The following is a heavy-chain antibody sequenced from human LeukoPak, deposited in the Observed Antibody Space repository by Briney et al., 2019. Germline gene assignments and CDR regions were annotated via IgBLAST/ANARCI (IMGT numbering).Heavy chain of an antibody. D-gene: IGHD2-21*02. CDR2: IRFDGSNK. Sequence: TGGSLRLSCAAPGFTFSSYGMHWVRQAPGKGLEWVAFIRFDGSNKYYADSVKGRFTISRDNSKLYLQMNGLRAEDTAVYYCAKGNCGGDCYTYYYFYMDVWGKGTTVTVSS. CDR3: AKGNCGGDCYTYYYFYMDV. V-gene: IGHV3-30*02. CDR1: GFTFSSYG. J-gene: IGHJ6*03.